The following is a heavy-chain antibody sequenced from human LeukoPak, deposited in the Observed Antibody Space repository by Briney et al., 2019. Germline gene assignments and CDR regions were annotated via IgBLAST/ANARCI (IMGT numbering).Heavy chain of an antibody. J-gene: IGHJ4*02. CDR3: GTYYYDSSGYYYCY. CDR2: IDWDDDK. D-gene: IGHD3-22*01. Sequence: SGPALVKPTQTLTLTCTFSGFSLSTSGMCVSWIRQPPGKALEWLARIDWDDDKYYSTSLKTRLTISKDTSKNQVVLTMTNMDPVDTATYYCGTYYYDSSGYYYCYWGQGTLVTVSS. CDR1: GFSLSTSGMC. V-gene: IGHV2-70*11.